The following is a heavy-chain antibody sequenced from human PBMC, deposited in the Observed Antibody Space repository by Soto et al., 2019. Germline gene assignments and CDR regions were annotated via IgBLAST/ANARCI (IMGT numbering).Heavy chain of an antibody. J-gene: IGHJ4*02. CDR1: GFTFSSYG. CDR2: IWYDGSNK. V-gene: IGHV3-33*01. Sequence: QVQLVESGGGVVRPGRSLRLSCAASGFTFSSYGMHWVRQAPGKGLEWVAVIWYDGSNKNYADSVKGRFTITRDNSKNTLYLQMNSLRAEDTAVYYCARDGRRGSPDPAFDYWGQGTLVTVSS. CDR3: ARDGRRGSPDPAFDY. D-gene: IGHD1-26*01.